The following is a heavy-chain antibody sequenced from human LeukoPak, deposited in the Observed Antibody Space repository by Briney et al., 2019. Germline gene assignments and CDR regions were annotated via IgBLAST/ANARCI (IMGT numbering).Heavy chain of an antibody. Sequence: SETLSLTCAVSGGSISSSNWWSWVRRPPGKGLEWIGEIYHSGSTNYNPSLKSRVTISVDKSKNQFSLKLSSVTAADTAVYYCARGGDYGGYNWFDPWGQGTLVTVSS. CDR3: ARGGDYGGYNWFDP. D-gene: IGHD4-17*01. CDR2: IYHSGST. V-gene: IGHV4-4*02. J-gene: IGHJ5*02. CDR1: GGSISSSNW.